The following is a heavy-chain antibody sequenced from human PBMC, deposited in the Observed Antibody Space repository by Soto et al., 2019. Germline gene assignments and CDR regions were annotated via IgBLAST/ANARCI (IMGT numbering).Heavy chain of an antibody. CDR2: IYYSGST. CDR1: GGSISSSSYY. J-gene: IGHJ5*02. Sequence: SETLSLTCTVSGGSISSSSYYWGWIRQPPGKGLEWIGSIYYSGSTYYNPSLKSRDTISVDTSKNQFSLKLSSVTAADAAVYYCARGNVLMVYAIAPFDPWGQGTLVTVSS. CDR3: ARGNVLMVYAIAPFDP. V-gene: IGHV4-39*01. D-gene: IGHD2-8*01.